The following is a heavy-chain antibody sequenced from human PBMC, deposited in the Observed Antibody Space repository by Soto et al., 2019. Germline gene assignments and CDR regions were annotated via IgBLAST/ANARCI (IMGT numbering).Heavy chain of an antibody. V-gene: IGHV4-30-4*01. CDR1: GGSISSRDFY. CDR2: VSYTGST. J-gene: IGHJ6*02. CDR3: ARELGFIAAASNYSGMDV. Sequence: QVQLQESGPGLVKPSQTLSLTCTVSGGSISSRDFYWSWVRQPPGKGLEWLGYVSYTGSTYYNPSLRVRLNISIDTYKRQFSLRLSSVPAADTALYYCARELGFIAAASNYSGMDVWGQGTTVTVSS. D-gene: IGHD6-6*01.